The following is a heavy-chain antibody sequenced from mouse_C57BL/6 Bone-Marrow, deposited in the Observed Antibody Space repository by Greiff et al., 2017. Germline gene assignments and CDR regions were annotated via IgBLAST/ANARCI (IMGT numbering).Heavy chain of an antibody. Sequence: QVQLQQSGAELVRPGASVKLSCKASGYTFTDYYINWVKQRPGQGLEWIARIYPGSGNTYYNQKFKDKATLTVDKSSSTAYMQLSSLTSEDSAVYYCAREDYGSSYDYFDYWGQGTTLTVSS. J-gene: IGHJ2*01. CDR1: GYTFTDYY. D-gene: IGHD1-1*01. CDR3: AREDYGSSYDYFDY. CDR2: IYPGSGNT. V-gene: IGHV1-76*01.